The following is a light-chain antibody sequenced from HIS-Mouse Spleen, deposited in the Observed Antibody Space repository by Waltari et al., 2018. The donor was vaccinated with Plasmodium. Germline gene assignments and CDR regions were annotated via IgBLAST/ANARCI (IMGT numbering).Light chain of an antibody. CDR1: QSVSSS. CDR3: QQRSNWPPG. J-gene: IGKJ2*03. CDR2: DAS. Sequence: EIVLTQSPATLSLSPGERATLSCRASQSVSSSLAWYQQKPGQAPRLLVYDASNRATGIPARFSGSGSGTDFTLTISSLEPEDFAVYYCQQRSNWPPGFGQGTKLEIK. V-gene: IGKV3-11*01.